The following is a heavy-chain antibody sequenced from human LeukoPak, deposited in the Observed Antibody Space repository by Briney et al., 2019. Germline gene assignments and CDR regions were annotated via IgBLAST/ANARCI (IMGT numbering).Heavy chain of an antibody. CDR1: GFTFSSYA. CDR3: AKDLTRTTPANDAFDI. J-gene: IGHJ3*02. Sequence: TGGSLRLSCAASGFTFSSYAMSWVRQAPGKGLEWVSAISGSGGSTHYADSVKGRFTISRDNSKNTLYLQMNSLRAEDTAVYYCAKDLTRTTPANDAFDIWGQGTMVTVSS. D-gene: IGHD1-1*01. V-gene: IGHV3-23*01. CDR2: ISGSGGST.